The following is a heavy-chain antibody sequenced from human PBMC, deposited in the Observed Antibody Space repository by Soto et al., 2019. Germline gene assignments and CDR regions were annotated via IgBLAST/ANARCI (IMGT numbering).Heavy chain of an antibody. D-gene: IGHD6-13*01. Sequence: AAVKVSCKASGYTFTSYGISWVRQAPGQGLEWMGWISAYNGNTNYAQKLQGRVTMTTDTSTSTAYMELRSLRSDDTAVYYCARGTPGIAAGKFDYWGQGTLVTVSS. CDR2: ISAYNGNT. CDR1: GYTFTSYG. CDR3: ARGTPGIAAGKFDY. V-gene: IGHV1-18*01. J-gene: IGHJ4*02.